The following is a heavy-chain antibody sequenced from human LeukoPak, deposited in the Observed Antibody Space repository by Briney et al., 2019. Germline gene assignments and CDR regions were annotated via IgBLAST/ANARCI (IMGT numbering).Heavy chain of an antibody. D-gene: IGHD4-17*01. CDR2: IIPIFGTA. CDR3: ARVTVTHRSWFDP. J-gene: IGHJ5*02. V-gene: IGHV1-69*06. Sequence: SVKVSCKASGYTFTSYGTSWVRQAPGQGLEWMGGIIPIFGTANYAQKFQGRVTITADKSTSTAYMELSSLRSEDTAVYYCARVTVTHRSWFDPWGQGTLVTVSS. CDR1: GYTFTSYG.